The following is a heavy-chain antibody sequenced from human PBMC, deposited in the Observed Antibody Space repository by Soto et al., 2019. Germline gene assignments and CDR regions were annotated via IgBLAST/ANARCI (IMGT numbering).Heavy chain of an antibody. CDR1: GGTFSSYA. V-gene: IGHV1-69*06. Sequence: QVQLVQSGAEVKKPGSSVKVSCKASGGTFSSYAISWVRQAPGQGLEWMGGIIPIFGTANYAQKFQGRVTITADKSTSTAYMELSSLRSEDTAVYYCASSPRTTERFLEWLLANYFDYWGQGTLVTVSS. CDR3: ASSPRTTERFLEWLLANYFDY. D-gene: IGHD3-3*01. J-gene: IGHJ4*02. CDR2: IIPIFGTA.